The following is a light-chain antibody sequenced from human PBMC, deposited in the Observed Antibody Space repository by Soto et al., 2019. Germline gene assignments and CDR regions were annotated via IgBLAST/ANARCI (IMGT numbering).Light chain of an antibody. V-gene: IGKV3-20*01. CDR2: DAS. J-gene: IGKJ1*01. Sequence: EIVLTQSPGTLSLSPGERATLSCRASQSVSTYLAWYQQKPGQAPRLLIYDASSRATGIPARFSGSGSGTEFTLTISSLQSEDFAVYYCQQYGSSGTFGQGTKVDIK. CDR3: QQYGSSGT. CDR1: QSVSTY.